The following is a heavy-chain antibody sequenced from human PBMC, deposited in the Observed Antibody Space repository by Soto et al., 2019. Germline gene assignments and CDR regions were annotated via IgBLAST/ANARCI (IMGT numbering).Heavy chain of an antibody. V-gene: IGHV1-2*02. CDR2: INPNSGGT. CDR3: VRVVVVPASNYYYYGMDV. Sequence: ASVKVSGKASGYTFIGYYMLWVRQAPGQGLEWVGWINPNSGGTNYEQKFQGRVTMIRDPSISTAYIELSRLRSDVTAVYNCVRVVVVPASNYYYYGMDVWGQGTTVTVSS. J-gene: IGHJ6*02. CDR1: GYTFIGYY. D-gene: IGHD2-2*01.